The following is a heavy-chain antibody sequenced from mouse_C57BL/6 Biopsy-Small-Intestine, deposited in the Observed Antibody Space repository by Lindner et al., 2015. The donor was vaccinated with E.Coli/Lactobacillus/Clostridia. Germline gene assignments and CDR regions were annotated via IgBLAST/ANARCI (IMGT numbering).Heavy chain of an antibody. CDR1: GYTFKSYG. D-gene: IGHD1-1*01. V-gene: IGHV1-81*01. CDR2: IYPRSGNT. J-gene: IGHJ4*01. Sequence: VQLQESGAELARPGASVKLSCKASGYTFKSYGISWVKQRTGQGLEWIGEIYPRSGNTYYNEKFKGKATLTADKSSSTAYMELRSLTSEDSAVYFCASGGYYGSSSYYAMDYWGQGTSVTVSS. CDR3: ASGGYYGSSSYYAMDY.